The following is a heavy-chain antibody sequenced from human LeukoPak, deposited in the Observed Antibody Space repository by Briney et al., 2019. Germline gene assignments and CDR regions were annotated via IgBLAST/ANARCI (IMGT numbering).Heavy chain of an antibody. CDR1: GYTFTSYD. CDR2: MNPNSGNT. Sequence: ASVKVSCKASGYTFTSYDINWVRQATGQGLEWMGWMNPNSGNTGYAQKFQGRVTMTRNTSISTAYMELTSLRSEDTAAYYCGTMDGYGWRVGLGLFLLHMGVWGKGTTVTVSS. V-gene: IGHV1-8*01. CDR3: GTMDGYGWRVGLGLFLLHMGV. J-gene: IGHJ6*03. D-gene: IGHD1-1*01.